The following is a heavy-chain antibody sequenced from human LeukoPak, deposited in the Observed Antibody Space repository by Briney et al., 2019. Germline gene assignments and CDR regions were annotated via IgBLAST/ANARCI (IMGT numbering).Heavy chain of an antibody. CDR3: AREGSTSCYTD. CDR1: GGTFSSYT. J-gene: IGHJ4*02. D-gene: IGHD2-2*02. Sequence: ASVKVSCKASGGTFSSYTISWVRQAPGQGLEWMGRIIPILGIANYAQKFQGRVTMTRDTSISTAYMGLSRLRSDDTAVYYCAREGSTSCYTDWGQGTLVTVSS. V-gene: IGHV1-69*04. CDR2: IIPILGIA.